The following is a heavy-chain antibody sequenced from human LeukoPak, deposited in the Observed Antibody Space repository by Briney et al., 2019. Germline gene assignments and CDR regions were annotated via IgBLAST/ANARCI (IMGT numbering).Heavy chain of an antibody. CDR1: GGTFSSYA. CDR3: ARGSVVPAAKEGNGMDV. D-gene: IGHD2-2*01. V-gene: IGHV1-69*04. Sequence: SVKVSCKASGGTFSSYAISWVRQAPGQGLEWMGRIIPILGIANYAQKFQGRVTITADKSTSTAYMELSSLRSEDTAVYYCARGSVVPAAKEGNGMDVWGLGTTVTVSS. J-gene: IGHJ6*02. CDR2: IIPILGIA.